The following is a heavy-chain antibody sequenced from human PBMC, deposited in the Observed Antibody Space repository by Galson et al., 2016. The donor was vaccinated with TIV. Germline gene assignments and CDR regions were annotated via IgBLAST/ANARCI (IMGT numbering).Heavy chain of an antibody. V-gene: IGHV4-61*02. D-gene: IGHD3-22*01. Sequence: TLSLTCTVSGDSIINGTYYWNWIRQASSKGLEWIGRIYSSGSTKYNPSLNSRVTISMDTSKNQFSLKLSSVTAADTAVYYCSKYDRSSFWFDPWGQGTPVTVTS. CDR1: GDSIINGTYY. CDR2: IYSSGST. CDR3: SKYDRSSFWFDP. J-gene: IGHJ5*02.